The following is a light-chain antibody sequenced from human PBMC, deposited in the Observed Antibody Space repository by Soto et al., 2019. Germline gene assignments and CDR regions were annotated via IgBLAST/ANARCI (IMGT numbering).Light chain of an antibody. J-gene: IGLJ1*01. V-gene: IGLV2-14*01. CDR2: EVT. CDR1: SSDVGGYNY. CDR3: SSYPSSSTIYV. Sequence: QSVLTQPASVSGSPGQSITISCTGTSSDVGGYNYVSWYQQHPGKAPKLMIYEVTNRPSGVSNRFSGSKSGNTASLTISGLQAEDEADYYCSSYPSSSTIYVFGNGTKLTVL.